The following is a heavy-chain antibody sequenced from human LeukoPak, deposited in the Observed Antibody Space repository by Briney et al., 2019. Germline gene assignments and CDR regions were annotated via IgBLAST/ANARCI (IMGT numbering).Heavy chain of an antibody. CDR2: ISGGGDST. V-gene: IGHV3-23*01. J-gene: IGHJ4*02. CDR1: GFTFSSYA. Sequence: GGSLRLSCAASGFTFSSYAMSRVRQAPGKGLEWVSTISGGGDSTYYADSVKGRFTISRDNSKNTLYLQMNSLRADDTAVYYCARGLRWRDYWGQGTLVTVSS. CDR3: ARGLRWRDY. D-gene: IGHD4-23*01.